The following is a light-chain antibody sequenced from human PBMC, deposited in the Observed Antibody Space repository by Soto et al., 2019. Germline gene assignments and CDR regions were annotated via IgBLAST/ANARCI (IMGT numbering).Light chain of an antibody. CDR1: QSISNN. CDR3: QQSSKWPLT. V-gene: IGKV3-15*01. Sequence: EIVLTQSPVTLSVSPGDRATLSCRANQSISNNLAWYQQKSGQAPRLLIYSASTRATGIPARFSGSGSGTEFTLTISSLQSEDFAVYFCQQSSKWPLTFGGGTKVEFK. J-gene: IGKJ4*01. CDR2: SAS.